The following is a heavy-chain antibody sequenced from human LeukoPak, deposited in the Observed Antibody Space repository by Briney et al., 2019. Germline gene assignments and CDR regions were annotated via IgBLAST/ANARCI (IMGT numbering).Heavy chain of an antibody. Sequence: GGSLRLSCAASGFTFRSYAMSRVRQAPGKGLEWVSSVTGDGETTFYADSVKGRFSVSRDNSRNTLFLTMNSLRVEDTALYYCAKDYLGQLVMFDVWGQGTMVTVSS. CDR3: AKDYLGQLVMFDV. V-gene: IGHV3-23*01. CDR1: GFTFRSYA. CDR2: VTGDGETT. J-gene: IGHJ3*01. D-gene: IGHD6-13*01.